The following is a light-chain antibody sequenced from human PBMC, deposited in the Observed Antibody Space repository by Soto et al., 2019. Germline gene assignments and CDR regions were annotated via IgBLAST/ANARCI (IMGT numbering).Light chain of an antibody. J-gene: IGLJ1*01. Sequence: QSVLTQPPSVSGAPGQRVTISCTGSSSNIGAGYDVNWYQQLPGTAPKLLIFGDSNRPSGVPDRFSGSKSGTSASLAITGLRVADEADYYCQSSEIRLSCSDVFGTGTKVTVL. V-gene: IGLV1-40*01. CDR3: QSSEIRLSCSDV. CDR1: SSNIGAGYD. CDR2: GDS.